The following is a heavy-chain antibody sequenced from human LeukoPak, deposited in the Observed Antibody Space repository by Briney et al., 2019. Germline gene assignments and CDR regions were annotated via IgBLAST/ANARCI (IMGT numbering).Heavy chain of an antibody. CDR1: GRSISSGDYY. CDR2: IYYSGST. V-gene: IGHV4-30-4*01. D-gene: IGHD3-10*01. J-gene: IGHJ6*04. CDR3: ALGEPPDYYGMDV. Sequence: SGTLSLTCTVSGRSISSGDYYWSWIRQPPGTGLAWIGYIYYSGSTYYNPSLKSRVTISVDTSKNQFSLKLSSVTAADTAVYYCALGEPPDYYGMDVWGKGTTVTVSS.